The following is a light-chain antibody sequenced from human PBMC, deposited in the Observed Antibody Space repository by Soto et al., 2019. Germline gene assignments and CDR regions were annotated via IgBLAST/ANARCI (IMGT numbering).Light chain of an antibody. V-gene: IGKV1-5*03. J-gene: IGKJ1*01. CDR3: QQYNSYSRT. CDR2: KAS. CDR1: QTISSW. Sequence: DIQMTQSPSTLSGSVGDRFTITVRASQTISSWLAWYQQKPGKAPKLLIYKASTLKSGVPSRFSGSGSGTEFTLTISSLQPDDFATYYCQQYNSYSRTFGQGTKVDIK.